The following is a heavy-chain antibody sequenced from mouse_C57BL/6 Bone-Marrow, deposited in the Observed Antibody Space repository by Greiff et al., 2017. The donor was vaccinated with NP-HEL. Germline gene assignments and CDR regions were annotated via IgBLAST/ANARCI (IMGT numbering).Heavy chain of an antibody. V-gene: IGHV1-62-2*01. CDR1: GYTFTEST. J-gene: IGHJ4*01. D-gene: IGHD1-1*01. Sequence: QVQLKESGAELVKPGASVKLSCTASGYTFTESTIHWVKQRSGQGLEWIGWFYPGSGSIKYNEKFKDKATLTADKSSSTVYMELSRLTSEDSAVYFCARHGVYYYGSSYLYYAMDYWGQGTSVTVSS. CDR3: ARHGVYYYGSSYLYYAMDY. CDR2: FYPGSGSI.